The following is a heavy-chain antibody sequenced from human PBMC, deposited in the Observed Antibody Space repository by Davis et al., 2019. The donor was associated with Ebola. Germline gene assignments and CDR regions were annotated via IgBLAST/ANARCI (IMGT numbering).Heavy chain of an antibody. J-gene: IGHJ4*02. CDR2: ITSDGSST. Sequence: GSLKISCAASWFTCTSYLLHWGPLAPGEGLVCVSRITSDGSSTNYADSVKGRFTISRENSKATLDLQMNSLRAEDTAVYYCAKGDNSGWYGVDYWGQGTLVTVSS. CDR1: WFTCTSYL. V-gene: IGHV3-74*01. CDR3: AKGDNSGWYGVDY. D-gene: IGHD6-19*01.